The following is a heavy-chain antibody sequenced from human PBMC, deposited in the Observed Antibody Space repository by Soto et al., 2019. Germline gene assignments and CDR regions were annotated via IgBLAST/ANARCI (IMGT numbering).Heavy chain of an antibody. CDR1: GGTFSSYA. CDR2: IIPIFGTA. V-gene: IGHV1-69*13. D-gene: IGHD5-12*01. CDR3: ASYRRDGYNNFDY. Sequence: ASVKVSCKASGGTFSSYAISWVRQAPGQGLEWMGGIIPIFGTANYAQKFQGRVTITADESTSTAYMELSSLRSEDTAVYYCASYRRDGYNNFDYWGQGTLVTVS. J-gene: IGHJ4*02.